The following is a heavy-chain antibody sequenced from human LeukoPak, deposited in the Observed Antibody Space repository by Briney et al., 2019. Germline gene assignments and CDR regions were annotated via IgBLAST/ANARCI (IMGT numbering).Heavy chain of an antibody. V-gene: IGHV3-30*04. D-gene: IGHD5/OR15-5a*01. Sequence: GRSLRLSCVASGFTFSDHPFHWVRQSPDKGLEWVALIGSDGTKKYYADSVQGRFTVSRENSKNTLFLQMNTLRADDTAVYFCARQMTSTRLFDSWSQGTLVTVSS. CDR2: IGSDGTKK. CDR1: GFTFSDHP. J-gene: IGHJ4*02. CDR3: ARQMTSTRLFDS.